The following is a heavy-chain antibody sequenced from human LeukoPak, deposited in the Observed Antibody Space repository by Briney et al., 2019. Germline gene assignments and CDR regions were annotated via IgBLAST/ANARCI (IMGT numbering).Heavy chain of an antibody. V-gene: IGHV5-51*01. CDR1: GYSFTSYW. J-gene: IGHJ2*01. Sequence: GESLKISCKGSGYSFTSYWIGWVRQMPGKGLEWMGTIHPGDSDTRYSPPFQGQVTISVDKSISTAYLQWSSLKASDTAMYYCARRAIYSPNWYFDLWGRGTLVTVSS. CDR2: IHPGDSDT. CDR3: ARRAIYSPNWYFDL. D-gene: IGHD5-18*01.